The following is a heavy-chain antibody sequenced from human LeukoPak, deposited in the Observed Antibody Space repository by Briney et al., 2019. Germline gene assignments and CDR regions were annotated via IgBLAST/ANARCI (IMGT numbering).Heavy chain of an antibody. Sequence: GGSLRLSCAASGFTFSSYAMSWVRQAPGKGLEWVSAISGSGGSTYYADSVKGRFTISRDNSKNTLYLQMNSLRAEDTAVYYCAKDLQYNWNYYYFDYWGQGTLVTVSS. D-gene: IGHD1-7*01. CDR2: ISGSGGST. CDR1: GFTFSSYA. V-gene: IGHV3-23*01. CDR3: AKDLQYNWNYYYFDY. J-gene: IGHJ4*02.